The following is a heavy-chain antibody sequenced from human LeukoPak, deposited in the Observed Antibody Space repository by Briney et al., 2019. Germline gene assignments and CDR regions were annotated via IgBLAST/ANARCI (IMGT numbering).Heavy chain of an antibody. D-gene: IGHD2-15*01. J-gene: IGHJ4*02. CDR3: AREGGGCSGGSCYSAKYYFDY. V-gene: IGHV4-34*01. CDR1: GGSFSGYY. CDR2: INHSGST. Sequence: SETLSLTCAVYGGSFSGYYWSWIRQPPGKGLEWIGEINHSGSTNYNPSLKSRVTISVDTSKNQFSLKLSSVTAADTAVYYCAREGGGCSGGSCYSAKYYFDYWGQGTLVTVSS.